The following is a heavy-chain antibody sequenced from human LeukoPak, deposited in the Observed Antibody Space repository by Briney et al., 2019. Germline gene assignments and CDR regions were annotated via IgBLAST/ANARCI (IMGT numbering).Heavy chain of an antibody. Sequence: PSETLSLTCTVSGGSISSYYWSWIRQPPGKGLEWIGYIYYSGSTNYNPSLKSRVTISVDTSKNQFSLKLSSVTAADTAAYYCARLAESYYYGMDVWGQGTTVTVSS. CDR3: ARLAESYYYGMDV. CDR2: IYYSGST. V-gene: IGHV4-59*01. D-gene: IGHD6-19*01. CDR1: GGSISSYY. J-gene: IGHJ6*02.